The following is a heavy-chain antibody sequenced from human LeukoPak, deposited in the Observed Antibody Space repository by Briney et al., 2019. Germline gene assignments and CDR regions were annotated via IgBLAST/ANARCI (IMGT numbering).Heavy chain of an antibody. CDR2: IFSNGVNK. Sequence: GGSLRLSCAASGFTLGNHGMHWVRQAPGKGLEGVAIIFSNGVNKYCADSMKGRFTISRDTSKNTLFLEMEGLRTEDTAVYYCARHRGSIFEGYMDVWGKGTTVTVSS. CDR1: GFTLGNHG. J-gene: IGHJ6*03. V-gene: IGHV3-33*01. D-gene: IGHD3-9*01. CDR3: ARHRGSIFEGYMDV.